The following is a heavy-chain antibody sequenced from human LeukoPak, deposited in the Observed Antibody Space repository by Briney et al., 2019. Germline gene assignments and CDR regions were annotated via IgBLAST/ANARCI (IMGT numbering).Heavy chain of an antibody. Sequence: PSETLSLTCTVSGGSISSGSYYWRWIRQPAGKGLEWIGRIYTSGSTNYNPSLKSRVTISVDTSKNQFSLKLSSVTAADTAVYYCARAKWFGELLWFDYWGQGTLVTVSS. V-gene: IGHV4-61*02. D-gene: IGHD3-10*01. CDR3: ARAKWFGELLWFDY. CDR1: GGSISSGSYY. J-gene: IGHJ4*02. CDR2: IYTSGST.